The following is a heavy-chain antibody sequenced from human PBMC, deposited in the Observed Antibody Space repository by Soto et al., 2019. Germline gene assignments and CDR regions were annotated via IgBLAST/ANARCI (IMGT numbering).Heavy chain of an antibody. Sequence: PSGTLSLTCTVSGGSISSGGYYWSWIRQHPGKGLEWIGYIYYSGSTYYNPSLKSRVTISVDTSKNQFSLKLSSVTAADTAVYYCARYCSGGSCYYFDYWGQGTLVTVSS. CDR3: ARYCSGGSCYYFDY. CDR1: GGSISSGGYY. J-gene: IGHJ4*02. V-gene: IGHV4-31*03. CDR2: IYYSGST. D-gene: IGHD2-15*01.